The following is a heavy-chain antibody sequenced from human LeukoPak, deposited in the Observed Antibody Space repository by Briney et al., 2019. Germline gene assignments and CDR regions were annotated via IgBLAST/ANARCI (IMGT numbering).Heavy chain of an antibody. Sequence: SSETLSLTCTVSGGSISSSSYYWGWIRQPPGKGLEWIGSIYYSGSTYYNPSLKSRVTISVDTSKNQFSLKLSSVTAADTAVYYCVGNYGSGSYYSHHSDYWGQGTLVTVSS. CDR2: IYYSGST. J-gene: IGHJ4*02. D-gene: IGHD3-10*01. CDR3: VGNYGSGSYYSHHSDY. CDR1: GGSISSSSYY. V-gene: IGHV4-39*07.